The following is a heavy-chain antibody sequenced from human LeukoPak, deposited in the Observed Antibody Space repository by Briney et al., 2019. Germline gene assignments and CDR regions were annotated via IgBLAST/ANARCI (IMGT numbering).Heavy chain of an antibody. D-gene: IGHD6-13*01. CDR1: GFTFSSYW. J-gene: IGHJ4*02. CDR2: IKQDGSEK. Sequence: GGSLRLSCAASGFTFSSYWMSWVRQAPGKGLEWVATIKQDGSEKYYVDSVKGRFTISRDNAKNSLYLQMNSLRAEDTAVYYCARMRNIPAASRAGNFDYWGQGTLVTVSS. V-gene: IGHV3-7*01. CDR3: ARMRNIPAASRAGNFDY.